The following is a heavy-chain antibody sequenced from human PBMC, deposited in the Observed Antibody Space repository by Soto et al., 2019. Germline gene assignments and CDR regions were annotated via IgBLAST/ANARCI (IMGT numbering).Heavy chain of an antibody. V-gene: IGHV3-30-3*01. J-gene: IGHJ6*02. D-gene: IGHD4-17*01. CDR2: ISYDGSNK. Sequence: GGSLRLSCAASGFTFSSYAMHWVRQAPGKGLEWVAVISYDGSNKYYADSVKGRFTISRDNSKNTLYLQMNSLRAEDTAVYYCASQGDYPTYYYYGMDVWGQGTKVTVSS. CDR3: ASQGDYPTYYYYGMDV. CDR1: GFTFSSYA.